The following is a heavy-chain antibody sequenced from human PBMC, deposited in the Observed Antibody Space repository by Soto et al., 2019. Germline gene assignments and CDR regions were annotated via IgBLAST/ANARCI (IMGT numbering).Heavy chain of an antibody. CDR1: GFTFSSYE. CDR3: ARRPYYGMDV. Sequence: GGSLRLSCAASGFTFSSYEMNWVRQAPGKGLEWVSYISSSGSTIYYADSVKGRFTISRDNAKNSLYLQMNSLRAEDTAVYYCARRPYYGMDVWGPGTRVTVSS. J-gene: IGHJ6*02. CDR2: ISSSGSTI. V-gene: IGHV3-48*03.